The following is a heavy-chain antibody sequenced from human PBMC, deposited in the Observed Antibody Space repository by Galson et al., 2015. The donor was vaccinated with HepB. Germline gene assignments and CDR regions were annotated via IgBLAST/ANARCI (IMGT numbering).Heavy chain of an antibody. CDR3: ARLYCSGGSCYPNYYYGMDV. Sequence: SVKVSCKASGYTFTSYGISWVRQAPGQGLEWMGWISAYNGNTNYAQKLQGRVTMTTDTSTSTAYMELRSLRSDDTAVYYCARLYCSGGSCYPNYYYGMDVWGQGTTVTVSS. V-gene: IGHV1-18*01. CDR1: GYTFTSYG. CDR2: ISAYNGNT. D-gene: IGHD2-15*01. J-gene: IGHJ6*02.